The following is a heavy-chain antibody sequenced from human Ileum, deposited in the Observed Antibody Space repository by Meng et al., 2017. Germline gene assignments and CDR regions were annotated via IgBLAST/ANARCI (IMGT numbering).Heavy chain of an antibody. J-gene: IGHJ4*02. V-gene: IGHV3-53*01. CDR1: GFTVSNHY. Sequence: GESLKISCAASGFTVSNHYMSWVRLAPGKGLEWVSILYNDGRTFYADSVKGRFTISRDDSKNTLYLQMNSLRAEDTAVYYCARDSWFTLWGQGTLVTVSS. D-gene: IGHD3-10*01. CDR3: ARDSWFTL. CDR2: LYNDGRT.